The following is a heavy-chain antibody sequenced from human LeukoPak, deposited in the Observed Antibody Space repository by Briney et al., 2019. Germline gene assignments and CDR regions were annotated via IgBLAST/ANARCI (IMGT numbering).Heavy chain of an antibody. D-gene: IGHD1-26*01. CDR1: GFAFATYG. V-gene: IGHV3-23*01. CDR3: AKDRGDSGTYYFDY. J-gene: IGHJ4*02. Sequence: QPGGSLRLSCAASGFAFATYGMIWVRQAPGMGLEWVAAISTSGANTYYVDSVKGRFAISRDNSKNTLYLQMNGLGVEDTAVYYCAKDRGDSGTYYFDYWGQGTLVTVSS. CDR2: ISTSGANT.